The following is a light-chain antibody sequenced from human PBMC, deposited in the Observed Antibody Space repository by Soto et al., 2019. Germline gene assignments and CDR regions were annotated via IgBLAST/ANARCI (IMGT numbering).Light chain of an antibody. Sequence: IVLTQSPGTLSLSPGERATLSCRASQSVSSNYLAWYQQRPGQAPRVRIYGTSTRATDIPDRFSGSGSGTDFTLTISRLEPEDFAVYYCQQSGSTFGQGTRLEIK. V-gene: IGKV3-20*01. CDR2: GTS. CDR1: QSVSSNY. CDR3: QQSGST. J-gene: IGKJ5*01.